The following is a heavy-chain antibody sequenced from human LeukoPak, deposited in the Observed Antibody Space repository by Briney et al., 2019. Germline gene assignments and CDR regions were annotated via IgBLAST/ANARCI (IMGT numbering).Heavy chain of an antibody. D-gene: IGHD3-22*01. J-gene: IGHJ4*02. V-gene: IGHV3-7*03. CDR3: AREGRGYYGDFDY. CDR1: GFTFSTYW. Sequence: GGSLRLSCAASGFTFSTYWMSWVRQAPGKGLEWVANIKQDGSEKHYVDSVKGRFTISRDNAKNSLYLQMNSLRAEDTAVYYCAREGRGYYGDFDYWGQGTLVTVSS. CDR2: IKQDGSEK.